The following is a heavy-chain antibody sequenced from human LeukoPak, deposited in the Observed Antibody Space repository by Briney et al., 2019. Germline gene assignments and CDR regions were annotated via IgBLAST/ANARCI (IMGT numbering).Heavy chain of an antibody. Sequence: SETLSLTCTVSGGSISSSNYYWGWIRQPPGEGLEWIETIYYSGSTYYNPSLKSRVTMAVDTSKNQFSLNLSSLTAADTAVYYCARGKQYCAGGSCSKYYFDYWGQGTLVTVSS. CDR2: IYYSGST. V-gene: IGHV4-39*02. CDR3: ARGKQYCAGGSCSKYYFDY. CDR1: GGSISSSNYY. J-gene: IGHJ4*02. D-gene: IGHD2-15*01.